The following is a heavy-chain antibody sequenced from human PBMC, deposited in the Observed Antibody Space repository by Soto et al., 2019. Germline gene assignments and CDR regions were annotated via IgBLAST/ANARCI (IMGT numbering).Heavy chain of an antibody. Sequence: SVKVSCKASGGTFSSYAISWVRQAPGQGLEWMGGIIPIFGTANYAQKFQGRVTITADESTSTAYMELSSLGSEDTAVYYCARSVVGATGFDYWGQGTLVTVSS. J-gene: IGHJ4*02. CDR1: GGTFSSYA. V-gene: IGHV1-69*13. D-gene: IGHD1-26*01. CDR3: ARSVVGATGFDY. CDR2: IIPIFGTA.